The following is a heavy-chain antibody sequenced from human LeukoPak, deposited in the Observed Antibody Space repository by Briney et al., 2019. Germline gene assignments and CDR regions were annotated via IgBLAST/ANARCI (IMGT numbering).Heavy chain of an antibody. Sequence: SETLSLTCTVSGGSLSSSSYFWGWIRQPPGKGLEWIGGLHYSGSTYYNPPLKSRVTISVDTSKNQFSLKLSSVTAADTAVYYCARRPRTYFDNWGQGTLVTVSS. CDR2: LHYSGST. CDR3: ARRPRTYFDN. J-gene: IGHJ4*02. CDR1: GGSLSSSSYF. V-gene: IGHV4-39*01.